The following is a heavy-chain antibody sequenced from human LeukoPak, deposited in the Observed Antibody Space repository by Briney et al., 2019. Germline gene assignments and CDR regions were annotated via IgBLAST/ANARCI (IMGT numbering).Heavy chain of an antibody. Sequence: GGSLRLSCAASGFTFSSYGMHWVRQAPGKGLEWVAVVWYDGSKKYSADSVKGRITISRDDSKNTLYLQMNSLRAEDTAVYYCARGVGYYDSSGTIDYWGQGTLVTVSS. CDR2: VWYDGSKK. CDR1: GFTFSSYG. D-gene: IGHD3-22*01. V-gene: IGHV3-33*01. CDR3: ARGVGYYDSSGTIDY. J-gene: IGHJ4*02.